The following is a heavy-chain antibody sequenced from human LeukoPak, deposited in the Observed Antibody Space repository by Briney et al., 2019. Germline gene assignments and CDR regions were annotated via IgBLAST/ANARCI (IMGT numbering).Heavy chain of an antibody. J-gene: IGHJ6*04. Sequence: SETLSLTCAVYGGSFSGYYWSWIRQPPGKGLEWIGEINHSGSTNYNPSLKSRVTISVDTSKNQFSLKLSSVTAADTAVYYCASWGPREYSYGRYYYGMDVWGKGTTVTVSS. CDR3: ASWGPREYSYGRYYYGMDV. CDR1: GGSFSGYY. V-gene: IGHV4-34*01. D-gene: IGHD5-18*01. CDR2: INHSGST.